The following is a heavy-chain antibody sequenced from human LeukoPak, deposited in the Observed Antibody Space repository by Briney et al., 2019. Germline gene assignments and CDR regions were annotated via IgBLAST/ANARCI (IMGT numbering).Heavy chain of an antibody. V-gene: IGHV3-13*01. CDR1: GFVFNNFD. CDR2: IGIGGDT. Sequence: GGSLRLSCAASGFVFNNFDMHWVRQGTGKGLEWVSAIGIGGDTHYSGSVKGRFIISRENAKNSLFLQMNSLRVGDTAAYYCARDRFGMDVWGRGTTVIVSS. J-gene: IGHJ6*02. CDR3: ARDRFGMDV.